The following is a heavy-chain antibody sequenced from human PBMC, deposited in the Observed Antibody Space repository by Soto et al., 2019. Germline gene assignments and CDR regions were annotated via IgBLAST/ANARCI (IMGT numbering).Heavy chain of an antibody. CDR2: IVPIYRTA. V-gene: IGHV1-69*13. Sequence: GXSVKVSCKASGGPFISYRINWVRQAPGQGLEWVGGIVPIYRTADYAQKFQGRVTITADESARTAYMELRSLKSQDTAVYYCARDSGAKLSSSWGQGTLVTVSS. CDR3: ARDSGAKLSSS. CDR1: GGPFISYR. D-gene: IGHD6-13*01. J-gene: IGHJ4*02.